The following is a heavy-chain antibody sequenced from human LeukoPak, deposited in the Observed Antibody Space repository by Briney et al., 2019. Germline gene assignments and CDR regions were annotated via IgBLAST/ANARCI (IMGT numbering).Heavy chain of an antibody. Sequence: SETLSLTCSVSGDSISGSSYYWGWIRQPPGKGLEGIGSIYYSGSTYYNPSLKSRVTISVDTSKNQFSLKLSSVTAADTAVYYCAREMEDKSFSFGELRKNYYYYMDVWGKGTTVTVSS. CDR3: AREMEDKSFSFGELRKNYYYYMDV. J-gene: IGHJ6*03. CDR1: GDSISGSSYY. D-gene: IGHD3-10*01. V-gene: IGHV4-39*07. CDR2: IYYSGST.